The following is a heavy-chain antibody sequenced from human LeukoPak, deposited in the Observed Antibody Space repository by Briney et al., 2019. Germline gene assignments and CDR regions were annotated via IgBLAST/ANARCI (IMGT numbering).Heavy chain of an antibody. D-gene: IGHD2-2*01. J-gene: IGHJ4*02. Sequence: SETLSLTCTVSGGSVNSYYWSWIRQPAGKGLEWIGHIYASGSNDYNPSLKSRVTMSLDMAKNQFSLWLTSVTAADTAVYFCARMVPAGTHNYWGQGLLVTVSS. CDR1: GGSVNSYY. CDR3: ARMVPAGTHNY. CDR2: IYASGSN. V-gene: IGHV4-4*07.